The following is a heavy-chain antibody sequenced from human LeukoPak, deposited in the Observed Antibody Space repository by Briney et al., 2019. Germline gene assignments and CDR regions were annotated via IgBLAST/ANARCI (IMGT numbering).Heavy chain of an antibody. V-gene: IGHV4-61*02. Sequence: SETLSLTCTVSGGSISSGSYYWSWIRQPAGKGLEWIGRIYTSGSTNYNPSLKSRVTISVDTSKNQFSLKLSSVTAADTAVYYCARGPRAKALYFDYWGQGTLVTVSS. CDR1: GGSISSGSYY. CDR3: ARGPRAKALYFDY. J-gene: IGHJ4*02. D-gene: IGHD6-6*01. CDR2: IYTSGST.